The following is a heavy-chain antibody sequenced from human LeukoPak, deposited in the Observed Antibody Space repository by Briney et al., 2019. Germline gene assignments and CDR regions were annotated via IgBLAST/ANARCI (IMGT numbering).Heavy chain of an antibody. J-gene: IGHJ4*02. Sequence: GGSLRLSCAASGFTFSSYWMHWVRQVPGKGLVWVARINEHGSITDYADPVKDRFTVSRDNAWNTLYLQMNSLRAEDTAVYYCARDVVGSGSLWGQGTLITVSS. D-gene: IGHD3-10*01. V-gene: IGHV3-74*01. CDR1: GFTFSSYW. CDR3: ARDVVGSGSL. CDR2: INEHGSIT.